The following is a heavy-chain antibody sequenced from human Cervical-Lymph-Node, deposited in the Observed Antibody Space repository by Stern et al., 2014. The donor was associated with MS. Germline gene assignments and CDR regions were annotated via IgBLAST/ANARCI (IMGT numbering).Heavy chain of an antibody. J-gene: IGHJ6*02. CDR2: ISYDGSNQ. D-gene: IGHD1-26*01. Sequence: VQLVESGGGVVQPGRSLRLSCAASGFTFSSYGMHWVRQGPGKGLEWVAVISYDGSNQYYADSVKGRFTISRDNSKNTLYLQMNSLRAEDTAVYYCAKDLGGSYYHYYYGMDVWGQGTTVTVSS. V-gene: IGHV3-30*18. CDR1: GFTFSSYG. CDR3: AKDLGGSYYHYYYGMDV.